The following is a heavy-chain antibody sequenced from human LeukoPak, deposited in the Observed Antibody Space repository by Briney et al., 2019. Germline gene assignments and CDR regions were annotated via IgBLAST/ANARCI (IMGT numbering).Heavy chain of an antibody. V-gene: IGHV1-18*01. CDR2: ISGYNGNT. Sequence: ASVKVSCKASGYTFTSYGISWVRLAPGQGLEWMGWISGYNGNTNYAQKFQGRVTVTTDKSTNTAYMELRSLRSDDTAVYYCATGTITMIRGITYHYYGLDVWGQGTTVTVSS. J-gene: IGHJ6*02. CDR3: ATGTITMIRGITYHYYGLDV. CDR1: GYTFTSYG. D-gene: IGHD3-10*01.